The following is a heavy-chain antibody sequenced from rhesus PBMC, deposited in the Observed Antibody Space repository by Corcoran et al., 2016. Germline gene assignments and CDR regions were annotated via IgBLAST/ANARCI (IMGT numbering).Heavy chain of an antibody. CDR3: ARDHYEDDYGYYYTLDY. CDR2: IYGSVGGT. D-gene: IGHD3-9*01. CDR1: GGSISDDYY. V-gene: IGHV4-106*01. Sequence: QVQLQESGPGLVKPSETLSLTCAVSGGSISDDYYWSWIRQPPGKGLEWIGYIYGSVGGTNYNPSLKNRVTISIDTSKNQCSLKLSAVTAADTAVYYCARDHYEDDYGYYYTLDYWGQGVLVTVSS. J-gene: IGHJ4*01.